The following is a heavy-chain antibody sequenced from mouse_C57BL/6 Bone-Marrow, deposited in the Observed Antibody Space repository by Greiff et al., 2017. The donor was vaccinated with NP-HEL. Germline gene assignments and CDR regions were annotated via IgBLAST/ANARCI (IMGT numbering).Heavy chain of an antibody. CDR1: GFNIKDDY. J-gene: IGHJ1*03. Sequence: EVKVVESGAELVRPGASVKLSCTASGFNIKDDYMHWVKQRPEQGLEWIGWIDPENGDTEYASKFQGKATITADTSSNTAYLQLSSLTSEDTAVYYCNIYYDYDDWYVDVWGTGTTVTVSS. CDR2: IDPENGDT. D-gene: IGHD2-4*01. CDR3: NIYYDYDDWYVDV. V-gene: IGHV14-4*01.